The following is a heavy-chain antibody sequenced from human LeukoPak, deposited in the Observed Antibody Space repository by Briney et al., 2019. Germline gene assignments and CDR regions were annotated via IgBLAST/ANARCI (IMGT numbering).Heavy chain of an antibody. V-gene: IGHV4-59*01. J-gene: IGHJ4*02. CDR2: IYYSGST. Sequence: PSETLSLTCTVSGGSFSSYYWSWIRQPPGKGLEWIGYIYYSGSTNYNPSLKSRVTISVDTSKNQFSLKLSSVTAADTAVYYCARVLGARYSSSWYWFFDYWGQGTLVTVSS. CDR3: ARVLGARYSSSWYWFFDY. CDR1: GGSFSSYY. D-gene: IGHD6-13*01.